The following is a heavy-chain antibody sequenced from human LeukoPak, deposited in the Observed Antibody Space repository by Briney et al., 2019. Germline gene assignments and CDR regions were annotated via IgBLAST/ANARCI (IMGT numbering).Heavy chain of an antibody. D-gene: IGHD1-14*01. CDR1: GDSVSSNSAA. Sequence: SQTLSLTCAISGDSVSSNSAAWNWIRESPSRGLDWLGSTYYRSKWYNDYAVAVKSRVTINPDKSKNQFSLQLNSVTPEDTAVYYCARYGTSGGYFDYWGQGTLVTASS. CDR3: ARYGTSGGYFDY. V-gene: IGHV6-1*01. J-gene: IGHJ4*02. CDR2: TYYRSKWYN.